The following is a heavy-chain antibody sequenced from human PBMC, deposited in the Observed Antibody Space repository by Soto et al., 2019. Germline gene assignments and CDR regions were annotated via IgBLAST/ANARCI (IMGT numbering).Heavy chain of an antibody. CDR1: GFSLSTSGMR. Sequence: ASGPTLVNPTQTLTLTCTFSGFSLSTSGMRVSWIRQPPGEALEWLARIDWDDDKFYNTSLKTRLTISKDSSKNQVVLTMTNMDPVDTATYYCARMFHCSGGTCPFDYWGQGALVTVSS. J-gene: IGHJ4*02. CDR2: IDWDDDK. V-gene: IGHV2-70*04. CDR3: ARMFHCSGGTCPFDY. D-gene: IGHD2-15*01.